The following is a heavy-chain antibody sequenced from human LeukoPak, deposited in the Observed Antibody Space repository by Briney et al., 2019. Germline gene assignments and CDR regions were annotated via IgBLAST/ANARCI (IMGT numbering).Heavy chain of an antibody. CDR1: GYTFSDYY. Sequence: ASVKVSCKASGYTFSDYYLHWVRQAPGQGLEWMGWINPNSGGTNYAQKFQGRVTMTRDTSISTAYMELNRLTSDDTAVYYCARSPYYYGSGSYTGAFDIWGQGTMVTVSS. D-gene: IGHD3-10*01. CDR2: INPNSGGT. CDR3: ARSPYYYGSGSYTGAFDI. V-gene: IGHV1-2*02. J-gene: IGHJ3*02.